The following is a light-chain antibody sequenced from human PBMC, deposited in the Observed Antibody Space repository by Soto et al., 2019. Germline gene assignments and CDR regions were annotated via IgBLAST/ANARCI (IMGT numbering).Light chain of an antibody. J-gene: IGKJ1*01. V-gene: IGKV3-15*01. Sequence: EIVMTQSPATLSVSPGERATLSCRASQSVSSNLAWYQQKPGQAPRLLIYGASTRATGIPARFSGSGSGTEFPLTISSLQSEDFAGYYCQQDNNWPPWTFGQGTKVEIK. CDR2: GAS. CDR3: QQDNNWPPWT. CDR1: QSVSSN.